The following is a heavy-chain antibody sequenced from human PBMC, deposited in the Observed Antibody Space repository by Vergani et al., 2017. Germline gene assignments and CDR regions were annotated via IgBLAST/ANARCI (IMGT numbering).Heavy chain of an antibody. J-gene: IGHJ6*03. Sequence: EVQLLESGGGLAQPGGSLRLSCAASGFTFRNYAMTWVRQAPGKGLEWVSIISDNGGTTYYADSVKGRFTISRDNSKDTLYLQMKSLRAEDTAVYYCARDRGDWRYSRYFYNYYMDVWGKGTTVTVSS. V-gene: IGHV3-23*01. D-gene: IGHD2-8*02. CDR3: ARDRGDWRYSRYFYNYYMDV. CDR2: ISDNGGTT. CDR1: GFTFRNYA.